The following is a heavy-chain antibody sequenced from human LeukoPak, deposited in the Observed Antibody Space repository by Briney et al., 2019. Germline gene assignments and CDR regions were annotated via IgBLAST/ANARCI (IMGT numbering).Heavy chain of an antibody. CDR3: AKDQGVVLITEAAIDY. D-gene: IGHD3-3*01. CDR1: GFTLSSYA. V-gene: IGHV3-23*01. J-gene: IGHJ4*02. CDR2: ISASGGST. Sequence: PAGSLRLSCAAAGFTLSSYAMSWVRQAPGTGLEWVAAISASGGSTYYADSGTGRLTLSRDNSNNTLYLQTDSLRAEDTAVYYCAKDQGVVLITEAAIDYWGQGTLVTVSS.